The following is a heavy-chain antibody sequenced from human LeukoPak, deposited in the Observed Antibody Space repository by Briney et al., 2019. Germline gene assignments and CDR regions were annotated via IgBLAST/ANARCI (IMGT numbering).Heavy chain of an antibody. D-gene: IGHD5-24*01. CDR1: GGSISSGDYY. CDR3: ARGLFADGYKVGYYFDY. Sequence: PSETLSLTCTVSGGSISSGDYYWSWIRQPPGKGLEWIGYIYYSGSTYYNPSLKSRVTISVDTSKNQFSLKLSSVTAADTAVYYCARGLFADGYKVGYYFDYWGQGTLVTVSS. J-gene: IGHJ4*02. CDR2: IYYSGST. V-gene: IGHV4-30-4*01.